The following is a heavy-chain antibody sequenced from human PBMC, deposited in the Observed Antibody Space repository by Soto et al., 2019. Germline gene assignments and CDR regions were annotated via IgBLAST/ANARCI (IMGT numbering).Heavy chain of an antibody. CDR1: GESFIGYY. CDR3: ARTDIVTTNCFDP. CDR2: INHRGSA. D-gene: IGHD5-12*01. J-gene: IGHJ5*02. Sequence: QVHLQQCGAGLLKPSETLSLTCAVYGESFIGYYWTWIRQPPGKGLEWIGEINHRGSANYNPSLKSRVTISVDTSNNQFSLKLSSVTAADTSVYYCARTDIVTTNCFDPWGQGTLVTVSS. V-gene: IGHV4-34*02.